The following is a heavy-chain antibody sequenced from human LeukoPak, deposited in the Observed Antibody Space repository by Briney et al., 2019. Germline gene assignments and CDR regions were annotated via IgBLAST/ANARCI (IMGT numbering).Heavy chain of an antibody. CDR2: ISAHNGNT. CDR3: ARDRYSSGCHGY. D-gene: IGHD3-22*01. V-gene: IGHV1-18*01. Sequence: ASVKVSCKASGYAFTSYGINWVRQAPGQGLEWMGWISAHNGNTNYAQKLQGRITMTTDTSTSTAYMELRSLRSDDTAVYYCARDRYSSGCHGYWGQGTLVTVSS. CDR1: GYAFTSYG. J-gene: IGHJ4*02.